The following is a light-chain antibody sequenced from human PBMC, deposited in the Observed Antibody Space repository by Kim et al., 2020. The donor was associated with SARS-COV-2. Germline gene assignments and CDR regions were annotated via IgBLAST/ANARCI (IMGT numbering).Light chain of an antibody. Sequence: ASVEDRVTITCRASQDISRLLAWYQQRPGKVPNLLIYAASTLQSGVPYRFSGSGSGTEFTLTMTSLQPEDVATYNCQKYDSAPWTFGPGTKVDIK. J-gene: IGKJ1*01. CDR2: AAS. V-gene: IGKV1-27*01. CDR1: QDISRL. CDR3: QKYDSAPWT.